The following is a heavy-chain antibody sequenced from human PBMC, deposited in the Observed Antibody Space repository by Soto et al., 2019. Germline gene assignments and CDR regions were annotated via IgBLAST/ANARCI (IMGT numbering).Heavy chain of an antibody. D-gene: IGHD2-15*01. V-gene: IGHV4-59*01. J-gene: IGHJ5*02. Sequence: GSLRLSCEASGFIFSNYAMTWIRQSPEKGLEWIGYMHYTGFSHYNPSLKSRLTISVDRSKNQFTLQLTSVTVEDTAVYYCARGVVVAWGEYNWFDPWGQGTLVTVSS. CDR2: MHYTGFS. CDR1: GFIFSNYA. CDR3: ARGVVVAWGEYNWFDP.